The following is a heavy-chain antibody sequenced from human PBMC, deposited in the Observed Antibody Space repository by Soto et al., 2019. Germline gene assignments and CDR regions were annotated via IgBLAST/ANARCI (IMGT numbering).Heavy chain of an antibody. CDR1: GGSISSGGYY. CDR2: IYYSGST. J-gene: IGHJ4*02. CDR3: ARKYGYSYGPHYFDY. D-gene: IGHD5-18*01. V-gene: IGHV4-31*03. Sequence: SETLSLTXTVSGGSISSGGYYWSWIRQHPGKGLEWIGYIYYSGSTYYNPSLKSRVTISVDTSKNQFSLKLSSVTAADTAVYYCARKYGYSYGPHYFDYWGQGTLVTVSS.